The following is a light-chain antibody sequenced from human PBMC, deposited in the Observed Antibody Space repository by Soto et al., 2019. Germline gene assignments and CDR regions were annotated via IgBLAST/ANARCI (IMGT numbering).Light chain of an antibody. J-gene: IGLJ2*01. Sequence: QSVLTQPPSASGTPGQTIAISCSGGSSNIGSHTVNWYQQLPGTAPRLLIYRNTQRPSGVPARFSGSKSGTSASLAISGLQPEYEGAYYCAAWDDSLNGVVFGGGTKLTVL. CDR1: SSNIGSHT. CDR3: AAWDDSLNGVV. CDR2: RNT. V-gene: IGLV1-44*01.